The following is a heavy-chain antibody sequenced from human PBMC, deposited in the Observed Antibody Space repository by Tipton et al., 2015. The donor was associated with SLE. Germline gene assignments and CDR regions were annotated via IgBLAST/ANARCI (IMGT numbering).Heavy chain of an antibody. CDR3: ARGVGATTINYYMDV. V-gene: IGHV4-31*03. J-gene: IGHJ6*03. CDR2: IYYTGTT. CDR1: GGSISSGGYY. Sequence: TLSLTCTVAGGSISSGGYYWSWIRQYPGKGLEWIGYIYYTGTTYYNPSLKSRVTISVDTSKNQFSLKLSSVTAADTAVYYCARGVGATTINYYMDVWGKGTTVTVSS. D-gene: IGHD1-26*01.